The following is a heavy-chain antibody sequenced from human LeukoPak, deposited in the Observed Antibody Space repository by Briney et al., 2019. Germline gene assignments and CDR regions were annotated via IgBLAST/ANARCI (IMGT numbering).Heavy chain of an antibody. V-gene: IGHV4-30-4*01. CDR1: GGSISSGDYY. J-gene: IGHJ4*02. Sequence: SETLSLTCTVCGGSISSGDYYWSWIRQPPGKGLEWIGYIYYSGSTYYNPSLKSRVTISVDTSKNQFSLKLSSVTAADTAVYYCARGGVWLREVDYWGQGSLVTVSS. CDR2: IYYSGST. CDR3: ARGGVWLREVDY. D-gene: IGHD5-18*01.